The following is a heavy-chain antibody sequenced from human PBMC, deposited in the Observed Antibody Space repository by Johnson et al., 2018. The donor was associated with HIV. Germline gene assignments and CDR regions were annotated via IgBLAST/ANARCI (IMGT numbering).Heavy chain of an antibody. CDR1: GFTFSSYG. Sequence: QVQLVESGGGVVQPGGSLRLSCAASGFTFSSYGMHWVRQAPGKGLEWVAFIRYDGSNKYYADSVKGRFTISRYNSKNTLYLQMSSLRAEDTAVYYCAKDRTGFDAFDIWGQGTMVTVSS. V-gene: IGHV3-30*02. J-gene: IGHJ3*02. D-gene: IGHD1-1*01. CDR2: IRYDGSNK. CDR3: AKDRTGFDAFDI.